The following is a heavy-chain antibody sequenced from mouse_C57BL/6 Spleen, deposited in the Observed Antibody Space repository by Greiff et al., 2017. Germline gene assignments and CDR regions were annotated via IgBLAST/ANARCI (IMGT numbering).Heavy chain of an antibody. J-gene: IGHJ2*01. CDR3: ARDNYGNFDY. D-gene: IGHD2-1*01. CDR1: GYTFTSYW. CDR2: IDPSDSYT. Sequence: QVQLQQPGAELVKPGASVKLSCTASGYTFTSYWMQWVQQRPGQGLEWIGEIDPSDSYTNYNQKFKGKATLTVDTSSSTAYMQLSSLTSEDSAVYYCARDNYGNFDYWGQGTTLTVSS. V-gene: IGHV1-50*01.